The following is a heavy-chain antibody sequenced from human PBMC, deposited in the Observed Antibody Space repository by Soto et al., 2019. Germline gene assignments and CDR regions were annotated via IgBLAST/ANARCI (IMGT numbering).Heavy chain of an antibody. J-gene: IGHJ4*02. CDR1: GFTFSSYV. D-gene: IGHD3-10*01. Sequence: EVQLVESGGGLVQPGGSLRLSCAASGFTFSSYVINWLRQAPGKGLEWVSYISISSSTRYYADSVRGRFTISRDNAKNSLYLQMNSRRDEDTAVYYCARGGGFFDYWGQGTLVTVSS. V-gene: IGHV3-48*02. CDR3: ARGGGFFDY. CDR2: ISISSSTR.